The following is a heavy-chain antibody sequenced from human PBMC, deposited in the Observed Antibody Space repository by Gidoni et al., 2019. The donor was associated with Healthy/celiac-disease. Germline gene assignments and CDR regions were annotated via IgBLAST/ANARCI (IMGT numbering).Heavy chain of an antibody. CDR1: GFTFSSYG. CDR2: IWYDGSNK. CDR3: ARGQYCSGGSCYPNPTDY. D-gene: IGHD2-15*01. V-gene: IGHV3-33*01. J-gene: IGHJ4*02. Sequence: QVQLVESGGGVVQPGRSLRLSCAASGFTFSSYGMHWVRQAPGKGLEWVAVIWYDGSNKYYADSVKGRFTISRDNSKNTLYLQMNSLRAEDTAVYYCARGQYCSGGSCYPNPTDYWGQGTLVTVSS.